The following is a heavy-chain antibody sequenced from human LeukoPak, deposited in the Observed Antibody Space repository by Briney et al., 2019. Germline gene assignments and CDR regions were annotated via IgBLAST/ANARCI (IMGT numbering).Heavy chain of an antibody. D-gene: IGHD6-13*01. V-gene: IGHV1-2*02. CDR2: INTNSGNT. CDR3: ARANEGIAAAGDFDY. J-gene: IGHJ4*02. Sequence: GASVKLSCKASGYTFTGYYMHWVRQAPGQGLEWMGCINTNSGNTNYAHTFKGRVTMTRDTSINTVYLEMSRLRAEDTAVYYCARANEGIAAAGDFDYWGQGTLVTVSS. CDR1: GYTFTGYY.